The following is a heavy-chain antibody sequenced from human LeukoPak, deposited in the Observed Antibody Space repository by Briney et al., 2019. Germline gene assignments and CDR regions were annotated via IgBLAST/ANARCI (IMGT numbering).Heavy chain of an antibody. D-gene: IGHD3-16*01. CDR1: GRSISSYY. CDR2: IYYSGST. CDR3: ARDLLDYDYVWGSLGFDP. J-gene: IGHJ5*02. Sequence: PSETLSLTCTVSGRSISSYYWSSIRQPPGKGLEWIGYIYYSGSTNYNPSLKSRVTISVDTSKNQFSLKLSSVTAADTAVYYCARDLLDYDYVWGSLGFDPWGQGTLVTVSS. V-gene: IGHV4-59*01.